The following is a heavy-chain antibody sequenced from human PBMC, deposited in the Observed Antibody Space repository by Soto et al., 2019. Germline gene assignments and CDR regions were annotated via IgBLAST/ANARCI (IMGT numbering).Heavy chain of an antibody. J-gene: IGHJ6*02. CDR3: VRSVPAATLQYSVRDV. V-gene: IGHV4-4*02. CDR1: GDSVSSSSC. CDR2: IYHSGTF. Sequence: QVRLQESGPGLVEPSGTLSLTCAVSGDSVSSSSCWSWVRQAPGEGLEWIGDIYHSGTFNYNPSPSRRGSVSVDKSRSQLFLNLKTVPAANTAVYYCVRSVPAATLQYSVRDVWGQGTTVTFSS. D-gene: IGHD2-2*01.